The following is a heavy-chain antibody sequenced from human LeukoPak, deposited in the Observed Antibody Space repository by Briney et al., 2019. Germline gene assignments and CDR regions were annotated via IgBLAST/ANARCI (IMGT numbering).Heavy chain of an antibody. Sequence: AGGSLRLSCAASGFTFSNYAIHWVRQAPGKGLEWVAVISYDGSNKYYADSVKGRCTISRDNSKNTLYLQMNSLRADDTAVYYCARDGNIGWFDPWGQGTLVTVSS. CDR2: ISYDGSNK. CDR3: ARDGNIGWFDP. CDR1: GFTFSNYA. V-gene: IGHV3-30-3*01. D-gene: IGHD1/OR15-1a*01. J-gene: IGHJ5*02.